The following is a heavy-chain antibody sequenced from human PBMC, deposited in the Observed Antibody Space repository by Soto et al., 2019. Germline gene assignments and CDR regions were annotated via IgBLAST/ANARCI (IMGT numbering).Heavy chain of an antibody. CDR2: IYYSGST. V-gene: IGHV4-39*01. Sequence: SETLSLTCTVSGGSISSSSYYWGWIRQPPGKGLEWIGSIYYSGSTYYNPSLKSRVTISVDTSKNQFSLKLSSVTAADTAVYYCARHLQSVPGEVDYWGQGTLVTVSS. J-gene: IGHJ4*02. CDR1: GGSISSSSYY. CDR3: ARHLQSVPGEVDY. D-gene: IGHD3-16*01.